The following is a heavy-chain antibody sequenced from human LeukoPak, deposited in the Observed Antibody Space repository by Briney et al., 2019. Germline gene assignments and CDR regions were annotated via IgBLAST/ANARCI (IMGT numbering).Heavy chain of an antibody. D-gene: IGHD3-10*01. CDR1: GLTFSSYW. J-gene: IGHJ5*02. CDR3: ARARAELLWFGELYRFDP. CDR2: IKQDGSEK. Sequence: PGGSLRLSCAASGLTFSSYWMSWVRQAPGKGLEWVANIKQDGSEKYYVDSVKGRFTISRDNAKNSLYLQMNSLRAEDTAVYYCARARAELLWFGELYRFDPWGQGTLVTVSS. V-gene: IGHV3-7*01.